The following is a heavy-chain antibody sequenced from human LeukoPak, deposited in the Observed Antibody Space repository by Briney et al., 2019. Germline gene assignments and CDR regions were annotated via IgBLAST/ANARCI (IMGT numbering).Heavy chain of an antibody. CDR2: ISGSGGST. CDR1: GFTFSSYA. CDR3: ARNYYDSSGYYLYPHYFNY. Sequence: PGGSLRLSCAASGFTFSSYAMSWVRQAPGKGLEWVSAISGSGGSTDYADSVKGRFTISRDNSKNTLYLQMNSLRAEDTAVYYCARNYYDSSGYYLYPHYFNYWGQGTLVTVSS. J-gene: IGHJ4*02. D-gene: IGHD3-22*01. V-gene: IGHV3-23*01.